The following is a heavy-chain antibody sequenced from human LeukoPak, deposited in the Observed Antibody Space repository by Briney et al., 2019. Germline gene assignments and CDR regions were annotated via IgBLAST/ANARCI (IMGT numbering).Heavy chain of an antibody. CDR3: ARQAPHPNMNYYYYYMDV. D-gene: IGHD2-8*01. CDR1: GGSISSYY. CDR2: IYTSGST. Sequence: SETLSLTCTVSGGSISSYYWSWIRQPPGKGLEWIGYIYTSGSTNYNTSLKSRVTISVDTSKDQFSLKLSSVTAADTAVYYCARQAPHPNMNYYYYYMDVWGKGTTVTVSS. V-gene: IGHV4-4*09. J-gene: IGHJ6*03.